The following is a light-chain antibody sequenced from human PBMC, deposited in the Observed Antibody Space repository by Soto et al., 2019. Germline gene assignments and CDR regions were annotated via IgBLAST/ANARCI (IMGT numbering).Light chain of an antibody. CDR3: QQYSSYPLT. Sequence: DIQMTQSPSSLSVSVGDRVTITCRASENINTWLAWYQQKPGKAPKILIYDASKLERGVPSRLSGSGSGAEFTLTISSLKPDDLGTYYCQQYSSYPLTFGGGTKVEL. J-gene: IGKJ4*01. CDR2: DAS. V-gene: IGKV1-5*01. CDR1: ENINTW.